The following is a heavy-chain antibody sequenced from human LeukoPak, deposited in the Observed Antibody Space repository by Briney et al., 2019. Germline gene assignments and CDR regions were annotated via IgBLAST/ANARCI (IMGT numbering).Heavy chain of an antibody. CDR3: ARGETGESHFDY. D-gene: IGHD7-27*01. J-gene: IGHJ4*02. Sequence: GRSLRLSCAASGFTFSSYGMYWVRQAPGKGLEWVAVIWFDGSNKYYADSVKGRFTISRDNSKNTLFLQMNSLRAEDTAVYYCARGETGESHFDYWGQGTLVTVSS. CDR1: GFTFSSYG. CDR2: IWFDGSNK. V-gene: IGHV3-33*07.